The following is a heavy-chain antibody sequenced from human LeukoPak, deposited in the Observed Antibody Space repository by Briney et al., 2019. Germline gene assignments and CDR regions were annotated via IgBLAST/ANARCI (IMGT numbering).Heavy chain of an antibody. J-gene: IGHJ5*02. Sequence: SETLSLTCTVSGGSISSGDYYWSWIRQHPGKGLEWIGYIYYSGDTYYNPSLRSRVSISLDTSKNQFSLKLSSVTAADTAMYYCARGYGNNWCDPWGQGTLVTVSA. CDR2: IYYSGDT. CDR3: ARGYGNNWCDP. CDR1: GGSISSGDYY. V-gene: IGHV4-31*03. D-gene: IGHD4-17*01.